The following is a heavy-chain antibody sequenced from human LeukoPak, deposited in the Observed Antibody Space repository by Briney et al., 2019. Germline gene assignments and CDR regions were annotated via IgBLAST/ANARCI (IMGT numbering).Heavy chain of an antibody. J-gene: IGHJ2*01. D-gene: IGHD6-19*01. V-gene: IGHV4-34*01. CDR3: AKTVTGYWYFDL. Sequence: SETLSLTCAVYGGSFSGYYWSWIRQPPGKGLEWIGEINHSGSTNYNPSLKSRVTISVDTSKNQFSLKLSSVTAADTAVYYCAKTVTGYWYFDLWGRGTLVTVSS. CDR2: INHSGST. CDR1: GGSFSGYY.